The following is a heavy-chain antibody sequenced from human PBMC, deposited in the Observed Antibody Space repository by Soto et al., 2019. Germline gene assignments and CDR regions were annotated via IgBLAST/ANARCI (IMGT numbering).Heavy chain of an antibody. V-gene: IGHV1-8*01. Sequence: ASVKVSCKASGYTFTSYYINWVRQATGQGLEWMGWMNPNSGNTGYAQKFQGRVTMTRNNSISTAYMELSSLRSEDKAVYYCARGPNYYDSRGYYGNGMDVWGQGTTVTVSS. D-gene: IGHD3-22*01. J-gene: IGHJ6*02. CDR1: GYTFTSYY. CDR3: ARGPNYYDSRGYYGNGMDV. CDR2: MNPNSGNT.